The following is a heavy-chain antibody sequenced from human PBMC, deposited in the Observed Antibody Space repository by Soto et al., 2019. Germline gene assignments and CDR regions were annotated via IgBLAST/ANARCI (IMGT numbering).Heavy chain of an antibody. J-gene: IGHJ4*02. CDR1: GGTFSSYA. CDR3: LYTMVRGKPDY. CDR2: IIPIFGTA. V-gene: IGHV1-69*13. Sequence: ASVKVSCKASGGTFSSYAISWVRQAPGQGLEWMGGIIPIFGTANYAQKFQGRVTITADESTSTAYMELSSLRSEDTAVYYCLYTMVRGKPDYWGQGTLVTVSS. D-gene: IGHD3-10*01.